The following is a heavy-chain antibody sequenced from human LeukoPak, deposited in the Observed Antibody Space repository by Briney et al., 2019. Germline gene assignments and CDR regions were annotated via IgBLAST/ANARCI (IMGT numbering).Heavy chain of an antibody. D-gene: IGHD4-11*01. Sequence: GESLKISCKGSGYSFTSYWFGWVRKMPGKGLEWMGVIYPGDPDTRNSPSFQGQVTIPAHKSISHAYLQWGSLKASDTAMYYCARHDNPTVAGDYWGQGTLVTVSS. CDR2: IYPGDPDT. V-gene: IGHV5-51*01. CDR3: ARHDNPTVAGDY. J-gene: IGHJ4*02. CDR1: GYSFTSYW.